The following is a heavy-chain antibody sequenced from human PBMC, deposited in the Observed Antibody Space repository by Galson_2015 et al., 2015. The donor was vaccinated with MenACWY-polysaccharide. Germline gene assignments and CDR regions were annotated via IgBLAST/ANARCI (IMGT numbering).Heavy chain of an antibody. CDR3: AREGSRIVFHAFDT. V-gene: IGHV3-33*01. CDR1: GSRFRHSG. Sequence: AASGSRFRHSGMPWVRQAPGQGLEWVAVVQYDGSKIVYADSVKGRFTISRDNYKNTLFLEMNSLGAEDTAVYYCAREGSRIVFHAFDTWGQGTMVTVSS. J-gene: IGHJ3*02. D-gene: IGHD6-13*01. CDR2: VQYDGSKI.